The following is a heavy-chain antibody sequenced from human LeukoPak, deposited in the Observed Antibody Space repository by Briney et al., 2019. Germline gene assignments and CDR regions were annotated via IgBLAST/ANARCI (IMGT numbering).Heavy chain of an antibody. CDR1: GGTFSSYA. CDR3: AKGSPQYYGGNDFDY. J-gene: IGHJ4*02. Sequence: GASVKVSCKASGGTFSSYAISWVRQAPGQGLEWMGGIIPIFGTANYAQKFQGRVTITADESTSTAYMELSSLRSEDTAVYYCAKGSPQYYGGNDFDYWGQGTLVTVSS. CDR2: IIPIFGTA. V-gene: IGHV1-69*13. D-gene: IGHD4-23*01.